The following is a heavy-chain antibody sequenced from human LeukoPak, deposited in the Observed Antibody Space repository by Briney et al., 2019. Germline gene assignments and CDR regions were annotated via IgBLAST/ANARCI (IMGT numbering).Heavy chain of an antibody. Sequence: PSQTLSLTCTVSGGSISSGDYYWRWIRQPPGKGLEWIGYIYYSGSTYYNPSLKSRVTISVDTSKNQFSLKLSSVTAADTAVYYCAGAAYNFGYGYFDYWGQGTLVTVSS. V-gene: IGHV4-30-4*01. CDR2: IYYSGST. D-gene: IGHD5-18*01. CDR1: GGSISSGDYY. J-gene: IGHJ4*02. CDR3: AGAAYNFGYGYFDY.